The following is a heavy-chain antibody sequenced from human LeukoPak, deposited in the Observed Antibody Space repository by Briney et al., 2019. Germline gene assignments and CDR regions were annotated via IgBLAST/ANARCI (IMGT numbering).Heavy chain of an antibody. CDR2: ISAYNGNT. J-gene: IGHJ4*02. CDR1: GYTFTDYY. D-gene: IGHD3-22*01. CDR3: ARDKPYYYDSSGYSGDY. V-gene: IGHV1-18*04. Sequence: ASVRVSCKASGYTFTDYYIHSVRQAPGQGLEWMGWISAYNGNTNYAQKLQGRVTMTTDTSTSTAYMELRSLRSDDAAVYYCARDKPYYYDSSGYSGDYWGQGTLVTVSS.